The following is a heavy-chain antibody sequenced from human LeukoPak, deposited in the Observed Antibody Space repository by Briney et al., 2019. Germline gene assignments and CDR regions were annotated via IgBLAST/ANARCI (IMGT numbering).Heavy chain of an antibody. D-gene: IGHD3-10*01. CDR2: IYYNGNT. Sequence: SETLSLTCTVSGGSISSSSYYWGWIRQPPGKGPEWIGSIYYNGNTYYNPSLKSRVTISVDTSKNQFSLKLSSVTAADTAVYYCAKDGLAGGSELDYWGQGTLVTVSP. V-gene: IGHV4-39*07. CDR1: GGSISSSSYY. CDR3: AKDGLAGGSELDY. J-gene: IGHJ4*02.